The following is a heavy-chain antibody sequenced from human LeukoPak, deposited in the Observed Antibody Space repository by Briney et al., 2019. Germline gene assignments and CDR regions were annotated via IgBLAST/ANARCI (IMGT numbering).Heavy chain of an antibody. CDR1: GYTFISYG. V-gene: IGHV1-18*01. CDR2: ISGYNGNT. CDR3: ARSSLGTITAGPFDY. Sequence: ASVKVSCKASGYTFISYGIAWVRQAPGQGLEWMGWISGYNGNTNYAQKLQGRVSMTTDTSTTTAYMELRSLTSDDTALYYCARSSLGTITAGPFDYWGQGTLVTVSS. D-gene: IGHD5-12*01. J-gene: IGHJ4*02.